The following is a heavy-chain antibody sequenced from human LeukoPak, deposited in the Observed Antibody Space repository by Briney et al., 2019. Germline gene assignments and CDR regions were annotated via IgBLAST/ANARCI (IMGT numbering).Heavy chain of an antibody. J-gene: IGHJ4*02. CDR2: ISYDGSNK. CDR3: AKAMATIYLDY. V-gene: IGHV3-30*18. Sequence: GGSLRLSCAASGFTFSSYAMSWVGQAPGKGLEWVAVISYDGSNKYYADSVKGRFTISRDNSKNTLYLQMNSLRAEDTAVCYCAKAMATIYLDYWGQGTLVTVSS. CDR1: GFTFSSYA. D-gene: IGHD5-24*01.